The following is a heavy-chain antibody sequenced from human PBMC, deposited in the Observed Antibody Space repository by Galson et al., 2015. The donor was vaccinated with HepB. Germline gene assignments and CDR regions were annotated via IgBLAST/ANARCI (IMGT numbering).Heavy chain of an antibody. V-gene: IGHV3-30-3*01. CDR2: ISFDGSNK. Sequence: SLRLSCAASGFTFNIYAIHWVRQAPGKGLEWVAVISFDGSNKYYADSVKGRFTISRDNSKNTLYLQMNSLRAEDTAVYYCARASYGVYDAFDIWGQGTMVTVSS. CDR3: ARASYGVYDAFDI. CDR1: GFTFNIYA. D-gene: IGHD4-17*01. J-gene: IGHJ3*02.